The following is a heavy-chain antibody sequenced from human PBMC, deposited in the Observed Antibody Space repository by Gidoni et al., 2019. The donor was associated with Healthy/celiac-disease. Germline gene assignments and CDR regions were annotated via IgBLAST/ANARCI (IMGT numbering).Heavy chain of an antibody. D-gene: IGHD2-15*01. V-gene: IGHV4-34*01. CDR3: ARDRRYCSGGSCPNAFDI. CDR1: GGSFSGYY. J-gene: IGHJ3*02. Sequence: QVQLQQWGAGLLKPSETLSLTCAVYGGSFSGYYWSWIRQPPGKGLEWIGEINHSGSTNYNPALKSRVTISVDTSKNQFSLKLSSVTAADTAVYYCARDRRYCSGGSCPNAFDIWGQGTMVTVSS. CDR2: INHSGST.